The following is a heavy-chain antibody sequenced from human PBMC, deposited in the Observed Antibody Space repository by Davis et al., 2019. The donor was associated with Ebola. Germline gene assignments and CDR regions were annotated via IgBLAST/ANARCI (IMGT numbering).Heavy chain of an antibody. D-gene: IGHD2-21*02. CDR1: GYTFTSYG. CDR3: ARDSIAYCGGDCPNPTPRFDY. Sequence: ASVKVSCKASGYTFTSYGISWVRQAPGQGLEWMGWISAYNGNTNYAQKLQGRVTMTTDTSTSTAYMELSSLRSEDTAVYYCARDSIAYCGGDCPNPTPRFDYWGQGTLVTVSS. J-gene: IGHJ4*02. V-gene: IGHV1-18*04. CDR2: ISAYNGNT.